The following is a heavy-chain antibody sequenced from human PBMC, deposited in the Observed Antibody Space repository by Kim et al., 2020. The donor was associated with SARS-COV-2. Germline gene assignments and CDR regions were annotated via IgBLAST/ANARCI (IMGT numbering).Heavy chain of an antibody. CDR3: ARNETYSYDGSVYRFLDY. D-gene: IGHD3-22*01. Sequence: SETLSLTCAVYGGSFSGYSWTWIRQPPGKGLEWIGEINHSGITNYNPSLKSRVTISVDTSKNQFSLKLTSVTAADTAVYFCARNETYSYDGSVYRFLDY. CDR2: INHSGIT. V-gene: IGHV4-34*01. CDR1: GGSFSGYS. J-gene: IGHJ4*01.